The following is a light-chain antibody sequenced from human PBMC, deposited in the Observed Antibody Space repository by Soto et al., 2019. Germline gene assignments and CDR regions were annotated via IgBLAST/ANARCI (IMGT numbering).Light chain of an antibody. CDR1: SSDVGGYNY. CDR3: SSYTSIAGV. V-gene: IGLV2-11*01. Sequence: QSALTQPRSVSGSPGQSVTISCTGTSSDVGGYNYVSWYQQHPGKVPKLIIYDVSKRPSGVPDRFSGSKSGNTASLTISGLQAEDEADYYCSSYTSIAGVFGGGTQLTVL. CDR2: DVS. J-gene: IGLJ3*02.